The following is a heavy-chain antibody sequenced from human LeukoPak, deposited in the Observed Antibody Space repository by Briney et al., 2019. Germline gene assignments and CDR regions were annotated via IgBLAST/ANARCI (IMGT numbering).Heavy chain of an antibody. CDR1: GYTFTGYY. CDR2: INPNSGGT. CDR3: ARARGLADILTGYTPANNWFDP. J-gene: IGHJ5*02. Sequence: ASVKVSCKASGYTFTGYYMHWVRQAPGQGLEWMGWINPNSGGTNYAQKFQGRVTMTRDTSISTAYMELSRLRSDDTAVYYCARARGLADILTGYTPANNWFDPWGQGTLVTVSS. D-gene: IGHD3-9*01. V-gene: IGHV1-2*02.